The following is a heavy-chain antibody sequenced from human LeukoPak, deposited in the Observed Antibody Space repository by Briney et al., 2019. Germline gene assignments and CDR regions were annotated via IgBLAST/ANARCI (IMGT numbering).Heavy chain of an antibody. D-gene: IGHD4-17*01. CDR2: IRSKAYGGTT. CDR1: GFTFGDYA. CDR3: TSPGKTVTMGFDY. Sequence: GGSLRLSCTASGFTFGDYAMSWVRQAPGKGLEWVGFIRSKAYGGTTEYAASVKGRFTISRDDSKSIAYLQMNSLKTEDTAVYYCTSPGKTVTMGFDYWGQGTLVTVSS. V-gene: IGHV3-49*04. J-gene: IGHJ4*02.